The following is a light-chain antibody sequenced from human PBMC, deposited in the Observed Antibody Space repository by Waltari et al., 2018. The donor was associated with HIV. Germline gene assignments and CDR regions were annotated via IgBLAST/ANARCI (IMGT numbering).Light chain of an antibody. CDR1: NSNIGAGYD. J-gene: IGLJ2*01. CDR2: GNT. Sequence: QSVLTQPPSVSGAPGQRVSISCTGTNSNIGAGYDVHWYQQIPGAAPKLLISGNTFRPSGVPDRFSGSKSGTSASLAISGLRSEDEADYYCATWGDSLSGPVVFGGGTKLTVL. V-gene: IGLV1-40*01. CDR3: ATWGDSLSGPVV.